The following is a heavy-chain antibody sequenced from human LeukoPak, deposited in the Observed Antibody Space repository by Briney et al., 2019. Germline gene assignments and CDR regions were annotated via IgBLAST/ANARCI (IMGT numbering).Heavy chain of an antibody. D-gene: IGHD6-13*01. J-gene: IGHJ4*02. CDR3: ARVANKGAAAHYFHY. CDR1: GFTFSDYS. Sequence: GGSLRLSCAASGFTFSDYSMNWVRQAPGKGLEWDSSCSSSSSYIYYADSVKGRFTISRDNAKNSLYLQMNSLRAEDTAVYFCARVANKGAAAHYFHYWGQGTLVTVSS. CDR2: CSSSSSYI. V-gene: IGHV3-21*01.